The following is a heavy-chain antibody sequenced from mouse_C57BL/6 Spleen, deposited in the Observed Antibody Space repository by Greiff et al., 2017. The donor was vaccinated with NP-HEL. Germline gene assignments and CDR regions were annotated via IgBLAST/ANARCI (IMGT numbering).Heavy chain of an antibody. CDR2: IYPSDSET. CDR1: GYTFTSYW. Sequence: QVQLQQPGAELARPGSSVKLSCKASGYTFTSYWMDWVKQRPGQGLEWIGNIYPSDSETHYNQKFKDKATLTVDKSSSTAYMQLSSLTSEDSAVYYCARKDSIDYWGQGTTLTVSS. CDR3: ARKDSIDY. J-gene: IGHJ2*01. V-gene: IGHV1-61*01.